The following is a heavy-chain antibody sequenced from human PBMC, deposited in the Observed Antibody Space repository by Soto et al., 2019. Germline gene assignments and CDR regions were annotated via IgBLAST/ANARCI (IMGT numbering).Heavy chain of an antibody. D-gene: IGHD1-26*01. V-gene: IGHV3-15*07. CDR1: GFTFSNAW. CDR2: IKSKSDGETT. J-gene: IGHJ6*02. CDR3: STNRRYSGSLDL. Sequence: EVQLVESGGGLVKPGGSLRLSCAASGFTFSNAWMNWVRQAPGKGLEWVGRIKSKSDGETTDYAAPVKGRFTISRDDSRDKLYLQVKGWKPEATGLYFCSTNRRYSGSLDLWGPGTTVTVSS.